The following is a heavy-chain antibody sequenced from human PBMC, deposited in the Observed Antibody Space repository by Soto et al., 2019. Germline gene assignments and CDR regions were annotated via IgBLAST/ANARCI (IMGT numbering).Heavy chain of an antibody. CDR2: ISAGGDGA. D-gene: IGHD2-15*01. CDR3: ARDLWWYLH. J-gene: IGHJ4*02. CDR1: GFTFSSHA. Sequence: EVPLLESGGGLVQPGGALRLSFAASGFTFSSHAMSWVRQAPGKGLEWVSSISAGGDGAYYADSVKGRFTISRANSNNTLYLQMNSLRTEDTAVYYCARDLWWYLHWGQGTLVTVSS. V-gene: IGHV3-23*01.